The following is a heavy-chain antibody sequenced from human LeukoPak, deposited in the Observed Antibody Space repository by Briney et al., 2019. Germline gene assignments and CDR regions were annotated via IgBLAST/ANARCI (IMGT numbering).Heavy chain of an antibody. CDR2: IYYSGST. J-gene: IGHJ4*02. D-gene: IGHD3-22*01. CDR3: ARDQDYDSSGYPYFDY. CDR1: GGSISSGDYY. Sequence: RPSETLSLTCTVSGGSISSGDYYWSWIRQPPGKGLEWIGYIYYSGSTYYNPCLKSRVTISVDTSKNQFSLKLSSVTAADTAVYYCARDQDYDSSGYPYFDYWGQGTLVTVSS. V-gene: IGHV4-30-4*01.